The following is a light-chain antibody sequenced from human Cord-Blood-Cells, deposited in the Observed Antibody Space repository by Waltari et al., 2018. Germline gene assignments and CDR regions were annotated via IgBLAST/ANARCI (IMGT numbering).Light chain of an antibody. V-gene: IGLV2-23*03. CDR2: EGS. J-gene: IGLJ2*01. Sequence: QSALTPPASGSGSPGQSLTISCTGTSSDVGRYNLVSWYQQHPGKDPKPMIYEGSKRPSGVSNRFSGSKSGNTASLTISGLQAEDEADYYCCSYAGSSTFVVFGGGTKLTVL. CDR1: SSDVGRYNL. CDR3: CSYAGSSTFVV.